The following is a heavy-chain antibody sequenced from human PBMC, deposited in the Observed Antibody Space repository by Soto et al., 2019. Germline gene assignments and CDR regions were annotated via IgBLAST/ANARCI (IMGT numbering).Heavy chain of an antibody. D-gene: IGHD2-21*01. CDR2: IYSSGST. V-gene: IGHV4-39*01. CDR1: GGSISSNTYY. J-gene: IGHJ4*02. Sequence: SETLSLTCTVSGGSISSNTYYWGWIRQSPGKGLEWIGSIYSSGSTYYNPSLKSRVTISVDTSKSQFSLRLSSVTAADKAVYYCDRHTLFSPFDSSGQGTLVTAPQ. CDR3: DRHTLFSPFDS.